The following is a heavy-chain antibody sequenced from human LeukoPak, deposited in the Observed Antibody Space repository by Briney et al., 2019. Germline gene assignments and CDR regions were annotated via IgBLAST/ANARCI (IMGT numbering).Heavy chain of an antibody. CDR3: ARRDYGSGSYPN. D-gene: IGHD3-10*01. Sequence: SETLSLTCTVSGGSISSYYWSWIRQPPGKGLEWIGYIYYSGSTNYNPSLKSRVTISVDTSKNQFSLKLSSVTAADTAVYYCARRDYGSGSYPNWGQGTLVTVSS. CDR1: GGSISSYY. J-gene: IGHJ4*02. CDR2: IYYSGST. V-gene: IGHV4-59*08.